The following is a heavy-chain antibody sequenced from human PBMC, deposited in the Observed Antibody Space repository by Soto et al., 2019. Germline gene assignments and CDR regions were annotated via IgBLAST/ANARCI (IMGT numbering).Heavy chain of an antibody. CDR1: GFTFSSYS. V-gene: IGHV3-48*02. CDR2: ISSGRRTI. J-gene: IGHJ4*02. Sequence: GGSLRLSCAASGFTFSSYSMNWVRQAPGEGLGGVSYISSGRRTIXXADSVKGRXTISRDNAKNSXYLQMXKLGDGDTAVYYCARDIQLWPVGGQGTLVTVSS. CDR3: ARDIQLWPV. D-gene: IGHD5-18*01.